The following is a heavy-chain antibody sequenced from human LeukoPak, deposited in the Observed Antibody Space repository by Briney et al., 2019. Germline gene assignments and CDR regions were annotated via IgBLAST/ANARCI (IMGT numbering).Heavy chain of an antibody. J-gene: IGHJ4*02. Sequence: GGSLRLSCAASEFIVSSSYMSWVRQAPGKGLEWVSGIYTGGGTHYADSVKGRFTISRDISKNTLYLQVNSLRAEDTAVYYCARDPEPRGIVGYYFDYWGQGTLVTVSS. V-gene: IGHV3-53*01. CDR3: ARDPEPRGIVGYYFDY. CDR1: EFIVSSSY. D-gene: IGHD3-22*01. CDR2: IYTGGGT.